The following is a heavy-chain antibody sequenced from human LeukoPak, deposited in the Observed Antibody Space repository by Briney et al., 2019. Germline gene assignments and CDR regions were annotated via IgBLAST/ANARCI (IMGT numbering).Heavy chain of an antibody. J-gene: IGHJ5*02. CDR1: GFTFTSSA. CDR3: ARDFQAAAGTSRLDP. V-gene: IGHV1-58*02. CDR2: IVVGSGNT. Sequence: TSVKVSCKASGFTFTSSAMQWVRQARGQRLEWIGWIVVGSGNTNYAQKFQERITITRDMSTSTAYMELSSLRSEDTAVYYCARDFQAAAGTSRLDPWGQGTLVTVS. D-gene: IGHD6-13*01.